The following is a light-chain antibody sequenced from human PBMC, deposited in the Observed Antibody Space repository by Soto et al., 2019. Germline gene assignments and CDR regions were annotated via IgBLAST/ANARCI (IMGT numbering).Light chain of an antibody. V-gene: IGLV1-44*01. Sequence: QAVVTQPPSASGTPGQRVTISCSGSSSNIGSNTVNWYQQLPGTAPKLLIYSNNQRPSGVPDRFSGSKSGTSASLAISGLQSEDEADYYCEAWDDSLNALVFGGGTKLTVL. CDR3: EAWDDSLNALV. CDR2: SNN. CDR1: SSNIGSNT. J-gene: IGLJ2*01.